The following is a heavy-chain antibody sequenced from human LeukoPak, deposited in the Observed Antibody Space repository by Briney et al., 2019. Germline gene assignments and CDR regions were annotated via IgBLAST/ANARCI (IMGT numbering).Heavy chain of an antibody. V-gene: IGHV3-7*01. CDR3: ARTGVDYDYVWGSYRGGWYFDY. CDR2: IKQDGSEK. Sequence: GGSLRLSCAASGFTFSSYWMSWVRQAPGKGLEWVANIKQDGSEKYYVDSVKGRFPISRDNAKNSLYLQMNSLRAEDTAVYYCARTGVDYDYVWGSYRGGWYFDYWGQGTLVTVSS. D-gene: IGHD3-16*02. CDR1: GFTFSSYW. J-gene: IGHJ4*02.